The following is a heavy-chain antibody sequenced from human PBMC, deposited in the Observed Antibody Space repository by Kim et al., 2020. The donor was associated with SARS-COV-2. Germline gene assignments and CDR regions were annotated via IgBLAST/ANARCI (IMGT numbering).Heavy chain of an antibody. V-gene: IGHV3-30*04. CDR1: GFTFSSYA. D-gene: IGHD2-2*01. CDR3: ARGSTSYYYYGMDV. CDR2: ISYDGSNK. J-gene: IGHJ6*02. Sequence: GGSLRLSCAASGFTFSSYAMHWVRQAPGTGLEWVAVISYDGSNKYYVDSVKGRFTISRDNSKNTLYLQMNSLRAEDTAVYYCARGSTSYYYYGMDVWGQGTTVTVSS.